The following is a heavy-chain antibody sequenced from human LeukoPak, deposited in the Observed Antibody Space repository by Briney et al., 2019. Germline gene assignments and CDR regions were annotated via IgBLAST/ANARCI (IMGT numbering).Heavy chain of an antibody. Sequence: GSSLRLSCAASGFTFSSYAMSWVRQAPGKGLEWVSAISDSGGKTYYANSVKGRFTISRDNSENTLYLQMTSLKAEDTAVYFCAKTSSSSGEWGQGTLVTVSS. V-gene: IGHV3-23*01. CDR2: ISDSGGKT. J-gene: IGHJ4*02. CDR1: GFTFSSYA. CDR3: AKTSSSSGE. D-gene: IGHD6-6*01.